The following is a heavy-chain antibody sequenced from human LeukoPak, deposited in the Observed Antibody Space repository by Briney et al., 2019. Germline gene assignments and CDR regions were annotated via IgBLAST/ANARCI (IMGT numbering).Heavy chain of an antibody. CDR2: ISTSGGST. Sequence: GGSLRLSCAASGFTFSSYAMHWVRQAPGKGLEYVSAISTSGGSTYYANSVEGRFTISRDNSKNTLYLQMGSVRAEDMAVYYCARWGSTSCYDYWGQGTLVTVSS. D-gene: IGHD2-2*01. J-gene: IGHJ4*02. CDR1: GFTFSSYA. CDR3: ARWGSTSCYDY. V-gene: IGHV3-64*01.